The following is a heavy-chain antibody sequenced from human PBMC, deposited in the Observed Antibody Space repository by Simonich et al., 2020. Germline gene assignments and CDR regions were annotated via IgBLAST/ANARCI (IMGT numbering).Heavy chain of an antibody. J-gene: IGHJ3*02. V-gene: IGHV5-51*01. CDR2: IYPGDSDT. Sequence: EVQLVQSGAEVKKPGDALKISCKGSGYSFTSYWIGWVRQMPGKGLEWLGIIYPGDSDTRYSPSFQGHVTISSDKSSSPAYLQGSSLKASDTAMYYCARQLNDFDIWGQGTMVTVSS. D-gene: IGHD1-1*01. CDR1: GYSFTSYW. CDR3: ARQLNDFDI.